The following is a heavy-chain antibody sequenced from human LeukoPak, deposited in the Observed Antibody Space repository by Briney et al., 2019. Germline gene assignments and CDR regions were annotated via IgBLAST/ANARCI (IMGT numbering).Heavy chain of an antibody. J-gene: IGHJ6*02. CDR2: ISNNGSNI. Sequence: GGSLSLSCAASGFTLSDYYMMWIRQATGRGREGISYISNNGSNIYYEGSVKGRFTISRDNAKNSLYLQMNSLRAEDTAVYYCARSWLVYYWYHGMDVWGQGTTVTVSS. D-gene: IGHD5/OR15-5a*01. V-gene: IGHV3-11*04. CDR1: GFTLSDYY. CDR3: ARSWLVYYWYHGMDV.